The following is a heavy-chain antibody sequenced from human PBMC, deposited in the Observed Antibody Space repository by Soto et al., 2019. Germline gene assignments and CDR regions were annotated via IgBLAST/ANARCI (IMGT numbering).Heavy chain of an antibody. V-gene: IGHV3-23*01. CDR1: GFTFSSYA. CDR3: AKDSYSSSWNYFDY. J-gene: IGHJ4*02. Sequence: GGSLRLSCAASGFTFSSYAMSWVRQAPGKGLEWVSAISGSGGSTYYAYSVKGRFTISRDNSKNTLYLQMNSLRAEDTAVYYCAKDSYSSSWNYFDYWGQGTLVTVS. D-gene: IGHD6-13*01. CDR2: ISGSGGST.